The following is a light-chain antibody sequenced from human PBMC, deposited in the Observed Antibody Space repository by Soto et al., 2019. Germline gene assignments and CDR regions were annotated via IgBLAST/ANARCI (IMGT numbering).Light chain of an antibody. J-gene: IGLJ2*01. Sequence: QSVLTQPASVSGSPGQSITISCTGTSSDVGGYNLVSWDQQLPGKAPKLMIYEVNKRPSGFSNRFSGSKSGNTASLTISGLQAEDEADYYCCSYAGSTSGVVFGGGTKVTVL. CDR2: EVN. CDR3: CSYAGSTSGVV. V-gene: IGLV2-23*02. CDR1: SSDVGGYNL.